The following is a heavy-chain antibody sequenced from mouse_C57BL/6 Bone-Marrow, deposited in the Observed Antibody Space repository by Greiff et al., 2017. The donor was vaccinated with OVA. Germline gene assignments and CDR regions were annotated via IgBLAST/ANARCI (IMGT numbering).Heavy chain of an antibody. D-gene: IGHD1-1*01. CDR3: ARDYGSYFDY. Sequence: DVMLVESGGGLVKPGGSLKLSCAASGFTFSSYAMSWVRQTPEKRLEWVATISDGGSYTYYPDNVKGRFTISRDNAKNNLYLQMSHLKSEDTAMYYCARDYGSYFDYWGQGTTLTVSS. CDR2: ISDGGSYT. CDR1: GFTFSSYA. J-gene: IGHJ2*01. V-gene: IGHV5-4*01.